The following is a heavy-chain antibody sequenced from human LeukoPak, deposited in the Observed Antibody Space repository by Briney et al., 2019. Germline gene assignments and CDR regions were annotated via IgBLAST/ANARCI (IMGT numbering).Heavy chain of an antibody. CDR3: ARGLEYYDILTGYLYYFDY. V-gene: IGHV1-8*01. Sequence: GASVKVSCKASGYTFTSYDINWVRQATGQGLEWMGWMNPNSGNTGYAQKFQGRVTMTRNTSISTAYMELSSLRSEDTAVYYCARGLEYYDILTGYLYYFDYWGQGTLVTVSS. CDR1: GYTFTSYD. J-gene: IGHJ4*02. CDR2: MNPNSGNT. D-gene: IGHD3-9*01.